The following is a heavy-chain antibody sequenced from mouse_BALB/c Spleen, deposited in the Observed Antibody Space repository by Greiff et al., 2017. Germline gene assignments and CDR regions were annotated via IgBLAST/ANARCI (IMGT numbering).Heavy chain of an antibody. V-gene: IGHV1S81*02. CDR2: INPSNGGT. D-gene: IGHD1-1*01. J-gene: IGHJ2*01. CDR1: GYTFTSYY. CDR3: TRRYYGYYFDY. Sequence: QDQLQQPGAELVKPGASVKLSCKASGYTFTSYYMYWVKQRPGQGLEWIGGINPSNGGTNFNEKFKSKATLTVDKSSSTAYMQLSSLTSEDSAVYYCTRRYYGYYFDYWGQGTTLTVSS.